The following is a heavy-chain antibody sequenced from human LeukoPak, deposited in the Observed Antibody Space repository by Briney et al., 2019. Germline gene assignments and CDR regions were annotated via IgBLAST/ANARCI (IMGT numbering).Heavy chain of an antibody. CDR3: ATDLPPYYYDSSGYFLLN. J-gene: IGHJ4*02. D-gene: IGHD3-22*01. Sequence: PGGSLRLSCAASGFTFSTYAMSWVRQAPGKGLEWVSAISNSGRSTYYADSVNGRFTISRDTFKNTLFLQMNSLRAEDTAVYYCATDLPPYYYDSSGYFLLNWGQGTLVTVSS. CDR1: GFTFSTYA. V-gene: IGHV3-23*01. CDR2: ISNSGRST.